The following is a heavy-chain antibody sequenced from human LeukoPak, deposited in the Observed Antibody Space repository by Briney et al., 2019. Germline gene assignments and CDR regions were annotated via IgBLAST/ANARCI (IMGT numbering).Heavy chain of an antibody. CDR3: TRDRSPSSYFDY. Sequence: GGSLRLSCTASGFTFGDYAMSWVRQAPGKGLEWVGFVRSKAYGGTTEYAASVKGRFTISRDDSKSIAYLQMNSLKTEDTAVYYCTRDRSPSSYFDYWGQGTLVTVSS. CDR2: VRSKAYGGTT. V-gene: IGHV3-49*04. D-gene: IGHD2-15*01. CDR1: GFTFGDYA. J-gene: IGHJ4*02.